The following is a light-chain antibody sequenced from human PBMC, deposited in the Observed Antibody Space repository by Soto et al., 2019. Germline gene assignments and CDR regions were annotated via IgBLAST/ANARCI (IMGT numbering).Light chain of an antibody. CDR2: GNN. V-gene: IGLV1-40*01. J-gene: IGLJ2*01. CDR3: QSYDSSLSGPVV. Sequence: QSVLTQPPSVSGAPGQRVTISCTGSSSNIGAGYDVHWYQQLPGTAPKLLIYGNNNRPSGVPDRFSGSKSGTSASLAITGLQAEDEADYSCQSYDSSLSGPVVFGGGTQLTVL. CDR1: SSNIGAGYD.